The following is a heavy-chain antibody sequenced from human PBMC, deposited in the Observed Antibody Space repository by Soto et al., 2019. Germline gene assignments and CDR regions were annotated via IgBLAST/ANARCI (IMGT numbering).Heavy chain of an antibody. J-gene: IGHJ4*02. CDR3: AKVQSITIFGVAPYFDY. CDR1: GGSISSYY. V-gene: IGHV4-59*01. Sequence: QVQLQESGPGLVKPSETLSLTCTVSGGSISSYYWSWIRQPPGKGLEWIGYIYYSGSTNYNPSLKSRFTISVDTSKNQFSLKLSSVTAADTAVYYCAKVQSITIFGVAPYFDYWGQGTLVTVSS. CDR2: IYYSGST. D-gene: IGHD3-3*01.